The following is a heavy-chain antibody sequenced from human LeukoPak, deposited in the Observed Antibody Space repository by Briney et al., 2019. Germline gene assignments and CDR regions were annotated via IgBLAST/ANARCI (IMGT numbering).Heavy chain of an antibody. CDR2: IYSGGST. J-gene: IGHJ6*03. D-gene: IGHD3-3*01. Sequence: GGSLRLSCAASGFTVSSNYMSWVRQAPGKGLEWVSVIYSGGSTYYADSVKGRFTISRDNSKNTLYLQMNSLRAEDTAVYYCARGVVYYDFWSGYYVDYYYYMDVWGKGTTVTVSS. V-gene: IGHV3-53*01. CDR3: ARGVVYYDFWSGYYVDYYYYMDV. CDR1: GFTVSSNY.